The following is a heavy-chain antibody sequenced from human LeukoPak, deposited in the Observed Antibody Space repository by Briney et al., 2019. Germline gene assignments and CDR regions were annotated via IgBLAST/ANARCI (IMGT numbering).Heavy chain of an antibody. V-gene: IGHV3-23*01. D-gene: IGHD1-26*01. CDR2: ISGSGGST. Sequence: GGFLRLSCAASGFTFSSYAMSWVRQAPGKGLEWVSAISGSGGSTYYADSVKGRFTISRDNSKNTLYLQMNSLRAEDTAVYYCAKDKVGAMDFDYWGQGTLVTVSS. CDR1: GFTFSSYA. J-gene: IGHJ4*02. CDR3: AKDKVGAMDFDY.